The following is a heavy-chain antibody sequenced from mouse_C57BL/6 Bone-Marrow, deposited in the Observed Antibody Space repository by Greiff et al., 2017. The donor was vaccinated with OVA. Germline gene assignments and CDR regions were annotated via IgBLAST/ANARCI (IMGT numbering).Heavy chain of an antibody. CDR2: IYPRSGNT. D-gene: IGHD2-4*01. CDR1: GYTFTSYG. CDR3: ARRGVYYDYDVRFAY. Sequence: QVQLQQSGAELARPGASVKLSCKASGYTFTSYGISWVKQRTGQGLEWIGEIYPRSGNTYYNEKFKGKATLTADKSSSTAYMALRSLTSEDSAVYFCARRGVYYDYDVRFAYWGQGTLVTVSA. J-gene: IGHJ3*01. V-gene: IGHV1-81*01.